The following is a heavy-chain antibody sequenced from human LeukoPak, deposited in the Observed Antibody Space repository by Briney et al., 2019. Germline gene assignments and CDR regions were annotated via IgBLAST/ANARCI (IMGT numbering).Heavy chain of an antibody. D-gene: IGHD1-7*01. CDR2: IKQDGSEK. V-gene: IGHV3-7*01. Sequence: LSLTCTVSGVSISGSSYYWSWIRQPAGKGLEWVANIKQDGSEKYYVVSVKGRFTISRDNAKNSLYLQMNSLRAEDTAVYYCARDRNYDEAFDYWGQGTLVTVSS. CDR1: GVSISGSSYY. J-gene: IGHJ4*02. CDR3: ARDRNYDEAFDY.